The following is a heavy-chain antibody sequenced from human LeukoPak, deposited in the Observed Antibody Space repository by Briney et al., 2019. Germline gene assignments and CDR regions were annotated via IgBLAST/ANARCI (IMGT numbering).Heavy chain of an antibody. V-gene: IGHV1-8*01. CDR3: ARGNRQAYYFDY. CDR1: GYTFTSYD. J-gene: IGHJ4*02. CDR2: MNPNSGNT. Sequence: GASVKVSCKASGYTFTSYDINWVRQATGQGLEWMGWMNPNSGNTGYAQKFQGRVTMTRNTSISTAYMELSSLRSEDTAVYYCARGNRQAYYFDYWGQGTLVTVSS.